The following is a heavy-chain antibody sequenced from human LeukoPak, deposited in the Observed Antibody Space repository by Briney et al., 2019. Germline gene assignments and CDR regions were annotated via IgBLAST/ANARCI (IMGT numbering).Heavy chain of an antibody. Sequence: ASVKVSCKASGYTFTGYYMHWVRQAPGQGLEWMGWINPNSGGTNYAQKLQGRVTMTTDTSTSTAYMELRSLRSDDTAVYYCARDGGPMVRGPNDAFDIWGQGTMVTVSS. CDR2: INPNSGGT. V-gene: IGHV1-2*02. J-gene: IGHJ3*02. D-gene: IGHD3-10*01. CDR1: GYTFTGYY. CDR3: ARDGGPMVRGPNDAFDI.